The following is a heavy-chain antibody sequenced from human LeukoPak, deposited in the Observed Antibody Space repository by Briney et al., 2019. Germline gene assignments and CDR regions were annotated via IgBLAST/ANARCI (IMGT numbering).Heavy chain of an antibody. V-gene: IGHV1-2*02. Sequence: GASVKVSCKASGYAFTGYYMHWVRQAPGQGLEWMGWINPNSGGTNYAQKFQGRVTMTRDTSISTAYMELSRLRSDDTAVYYCARGGTSIAAAGSTHDYWGQGTLVTVSS. J-gene: IGHJ4*02. CDR3: ARGGTSIAAAGSTHDY. CDR1: GYAFTGYY. CDR2: INPNSGGT. D-gene: IGHD6-13*01.